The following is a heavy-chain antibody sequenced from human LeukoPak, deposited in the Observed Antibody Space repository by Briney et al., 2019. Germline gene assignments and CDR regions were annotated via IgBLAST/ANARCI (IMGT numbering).Heavy chain of an antibody. V-gene: IGHV4-59*08. CDR1: GGSINSYY. D-gene: IGHD6-6*01. CDR2: IYYSGST. J-gene: IGHJ5*02. CDR3: ARRGVAAIFDP. Sequence: SETLSLTCTVSGGSINSYYWSWIRQPPGKGLEWIGYIYYSGSTNYNPSLKSRVTISVDTSKNQFSLKLSSVTAADTAVYYCARRGVAAIFDPWGQGTLVTVSS.